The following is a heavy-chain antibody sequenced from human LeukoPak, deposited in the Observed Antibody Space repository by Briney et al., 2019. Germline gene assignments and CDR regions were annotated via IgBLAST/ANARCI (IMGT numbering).Heavy chain of an antibody. D-gene: IGHD6-13*01. J-gene: IGHJ4*02. V-gene: IGHV3-23*01. CDR2: ISGSGGST. CDR1: GFTFTSYA. Sequence: GGSLRLSCAASGFTFTSYAMSWVRQAPGKGLEWVSAISGSGGSTYYADSVKGRFTISRDNSKNTLYLQMNSLRAEDTAVYYCAKVEQQLVMEYYFDYWGQGTLVTVSS. CDR3: AKVEQQLVMEYYFDY.